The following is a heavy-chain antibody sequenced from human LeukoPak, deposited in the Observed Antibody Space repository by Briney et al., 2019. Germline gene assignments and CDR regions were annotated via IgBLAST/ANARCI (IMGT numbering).Heavy chain of an antibody. Sequence: ASVKVSCMASGYTFTGYYMHWVRQAPGQGLECMGWINPNSGGTNYAQKLQGRVTMTMDTSISTAYMEPSRLRSDDTAVYYCASLRREYTSSSGDYWGQGTLVTVSS. CDR3: ASLRREYTSSSGDY. CDR1: GYTFTGYY. V-gene: IGHV1-2*02. CDR2: INPNSGGT. J-gene: IGHJ4*02. D-gene: IGHD6-6*01.